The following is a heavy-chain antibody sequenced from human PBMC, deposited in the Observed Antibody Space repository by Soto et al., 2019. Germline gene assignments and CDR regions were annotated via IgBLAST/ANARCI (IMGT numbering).Heavy chain of an antibody. CDR2: VYHTGRT. CDR3: ARDFAYFDS. Sequence: SETLSLTCTVSGGSFKSGSYSWSWIRQPPGKGLEWIGYVYHTGRTSSHPSLKSRVSISMDTSKNQFSLNLDFVTAAATAVYFCARDFAYFDSWGQGTLVTVSS. D-gene: IGHD3-3*01. CDR1: GGSFKSGSYS. V-gene: IGHV4-61*01. J-gene: IGHJ4*02.